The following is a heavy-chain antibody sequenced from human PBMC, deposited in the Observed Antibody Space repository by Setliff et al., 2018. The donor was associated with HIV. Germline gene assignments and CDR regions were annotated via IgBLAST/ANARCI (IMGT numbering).Heavy chain of an antibody. Sequence: SETLSLTCAVSGDSIGSSSWWSWVRQAPGKGLEWIGEIYHGGTTKYNPSLKSRVTMSVDRPNNHFSLRLTSVTAADTAVYYCARKEVIGPRRLYYYLDLWGRGTLVTVSS. CDR3: ARKEVIGPRRLYYYLDL. J-gene: IGHJ2*01. CDR1: GDSIGSSSW. CDR2: IYHGGTT. V-gene: IGHV4-4*02. D-gene: IGHD6-6*01.